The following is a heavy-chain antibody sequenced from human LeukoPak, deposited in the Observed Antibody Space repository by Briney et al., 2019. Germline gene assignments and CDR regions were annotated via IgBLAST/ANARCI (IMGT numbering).Heavy chain of an antibody. CDR2: IYHRGST. Sequence: SETLFLTCTVCGYSISSGYYWGWIRQPPGKWLEGIGSIYHRGSTYYNPSLKSRFTRSVDTSKNQFPLKVNSVTAADGAVYYCARRVAVPVLPYWGQGTLVPVSS. D-gene: IGHD6-19*01. J-gene: IGHJ1*01. V-gene: IGHV4-38-2*02. CDR3: ARRVAVPVLPY. CDR1: GYSISSGYY.